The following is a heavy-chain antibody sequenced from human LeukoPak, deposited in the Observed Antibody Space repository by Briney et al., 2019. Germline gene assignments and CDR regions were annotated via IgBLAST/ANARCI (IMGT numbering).Heavy chain of an antibody. CDR1: GYSFTSYW. D-gene: IGHD2-2*01. CDR2: IYPGDSDT. CDR3: ARHSGVGCSSTSCGYFDY. V-gene: IGHV5-51*01. Sequence: GGSLQISCKGSGYSFTSYWIGWVRQMPGKGLEWMGIIYPGDSDTRYSPSFQGQVTISADKSISTAYLQWSSLKASDTAMYYCARHSGVGCSSTSCGYFDYWGQGTLVTVSS. J-gene: IGHJ4*02.